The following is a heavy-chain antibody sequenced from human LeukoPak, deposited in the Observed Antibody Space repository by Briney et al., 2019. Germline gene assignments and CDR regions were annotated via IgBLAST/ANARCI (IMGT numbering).Heavy chain of an antibody. D-gene: IGHD3-10*01. CDR2: ISSSSSYI. CDR3: ARRPYYYGSGIFGP. CDR1: GFTFSSYS. Sequence: GGSLRLSCVASGFTFSSYSVNWVRQAPGKGLEWVSCISSSSSYIYYADSVKGRFTISRDNAKNSLYLQMNSLRAEDTAVYYCARRPYYYGSGIFGPWGQGTLVTVSS. J-gene: IGHJ5*02. V-gene: IGHV3-21*01.